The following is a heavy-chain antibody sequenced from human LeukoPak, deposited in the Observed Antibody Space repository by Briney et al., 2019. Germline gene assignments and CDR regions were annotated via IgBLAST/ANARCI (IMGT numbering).Heavy chain of an antibody. V-gene: IGHV1-8*01. J-gene: IGHJ4*02. Sequence: GPVKVSCKASGYTFTSYDINWVRQATGQGLEWMGWMNPNSGNTGYAQKFQGRVTMTRNTSISTAYMELSSLRSEDTAVYYCLTSMVRGAYWGQGTLVTVSS. CDR3: LTSMVRGAY. CDR1: GYTFTSYD. D-gene: IGHD3-10*01. CDR2: MNPNSGNT.